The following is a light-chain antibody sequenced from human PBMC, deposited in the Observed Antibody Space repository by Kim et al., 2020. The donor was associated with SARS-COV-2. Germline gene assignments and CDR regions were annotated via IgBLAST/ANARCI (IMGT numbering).Light chain of an antibody. CDR2: DVT. CDR1: SSDVGAYNY. V-gene: IGLV2-14*03. J-gene: IGLJ2*01. CDR3: SSYTTSSTLV. Sequence: GQSITITCTGTSSDVGAYNYVSWYQQHPGKAPKLMIYDVTNRPSGVSKRFSGSKSGKTASLTIAGLQAEDEGDYYCSSYTTSSTLVFGGGTQLTVL.